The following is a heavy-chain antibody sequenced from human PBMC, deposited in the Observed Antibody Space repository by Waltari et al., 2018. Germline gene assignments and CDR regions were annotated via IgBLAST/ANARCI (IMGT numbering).Heavy chain of an antibody. V-gene: IGHV4-39*07. CDR2: IYYSGST. D-gene: IGHD3-10*01. CDR3: AKDLFQDYGSGRPGYFDY. CDR1: GGSISSSSYY. Sequence: QLQLQESGPGLVKPSETLSLTCTVSGGSISSSSYYWGWIRQPPGKGLEWIGSIYYSGSTYYNPSLKSRVTISVDTSKNQFSLYLQMNSLRAEDTALYYCAKDLFQDYGSGRPGYFDYWGQGTLVTVSS. J-gene: IGHJ4*02.